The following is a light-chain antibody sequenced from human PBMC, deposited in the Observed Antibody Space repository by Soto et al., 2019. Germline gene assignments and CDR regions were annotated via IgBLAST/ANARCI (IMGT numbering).Light chain of an antibody. CDR1: SSDGGGYNY. Sequence: QSALTQPASVSGSPGQSITISCTGISSDGGGYNYVSWYQQHPGKAPKLMIYDVSNRPSGVSNRFSGSKSGNTASLTISGLQAEDEADYHCSSYRSSSTLVVFGGGTKLTVL. CDR2: DVS. CDR3: SSYRSSSTLVV. J-gene: IGLJ2*01. V-gene: IGLV2-14*01.